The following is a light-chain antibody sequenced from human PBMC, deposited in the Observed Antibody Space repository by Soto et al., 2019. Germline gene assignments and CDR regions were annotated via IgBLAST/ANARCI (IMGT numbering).Light chain of an antibody. CDR3: NSYAGTITRFV. V-gene: IGLV2-14*01. J-gene: IGLJ1*01. CDR1: SSDIGAYDY. CDR2: EVN. Sequence: SALTQPASLSGSPGQSITISCTGTSSDIGAYDYVSWFQQHPGKAPKLMISEVNNRPSGVSNRFSGSKSGNTASLTISGLQADDEADYYCNSYAGTITRFVFGTGTKVTVL.